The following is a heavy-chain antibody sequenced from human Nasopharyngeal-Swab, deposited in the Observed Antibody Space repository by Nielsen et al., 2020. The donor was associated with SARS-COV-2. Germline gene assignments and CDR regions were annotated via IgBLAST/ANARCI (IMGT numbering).Heavy chain of an antibody. J-gene: IGHJ6*03. D-gene: IGHD4-23*01. CDR3: AKDPRSLTTVVAAALKYYYYYMDV. V-gene: IGHV3-48*01. CDR2: ISLNTRTV. Sequence: WIRQPPGKGLEWVSYISLNTRTVYYADSVKGRFTISRDNSKNTLYLQMNSLRAEDTAVYYCAKDPRSLTTVVAAALKYYYYYMDVWGKGTTVTVSS.